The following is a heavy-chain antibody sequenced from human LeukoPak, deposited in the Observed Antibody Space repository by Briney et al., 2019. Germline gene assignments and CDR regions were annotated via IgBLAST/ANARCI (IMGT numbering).Heavy chain of an antibody. J-gene: IGHJ6*03. CDR2: FDPEDGET. Sequence: ASVKVPCKVSGYTLTELSMHWVRQAPGKGLEWMGGFDPEDGETIYAQKFQGRVTMTEDTSTDTAYMELSSLRSEDTAVYYCPTANVDIVATIFPYYYYYMDVWGKGTTVTVSS. CDR1: GYTLTELS. V-gene: IGHV1-24*01. CDR3: PTANVDIVATIFPYYYYYMDV. D-gene: IGHD5-12*01.